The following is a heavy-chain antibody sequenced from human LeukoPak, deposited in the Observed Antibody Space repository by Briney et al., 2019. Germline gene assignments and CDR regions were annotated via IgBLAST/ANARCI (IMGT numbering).Heavy chain of an antibody. J-gene: IGHJ5*02. D-gene: IGHD6-13*01. CDR3: ARIGESSWFGEGNWFDP. V-gene: IGHV4-4*07. CDR1: GGSISSYY. CDR2: IYTSGST. Sequence: SETLSLTCTVAGGSISSYYWSWIRQPAGKGLEWIGRIYTSGSTNYNPSLKSRVTMSVDTSKNQFSLKLSSVTAADTAVYYCARIGESSWFGEGNWFDPWGQGTLVTVSS.